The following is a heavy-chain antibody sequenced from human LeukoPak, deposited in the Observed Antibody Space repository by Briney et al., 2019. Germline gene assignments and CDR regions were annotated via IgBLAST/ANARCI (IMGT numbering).Heavy chain of an antibody. V-gene: IGHV3-48*01. CDR1: GFTFSSYS. CDR2: ISSSSSTI. Sequence: GGSLRLSCAASGFTFSSYSMNWVRQAPGKGLEWVSYISSSSSTIYYADSVKGRFTISRDNAKNSLYLQTNSLRAEDTAVYYCARVTMIVVVLSDYWGQGTLVTVSS. J-gene: IGHJ4*02. CDR3: ARVTMIVVVLSDY. D-gene: IGHD3-22*01.